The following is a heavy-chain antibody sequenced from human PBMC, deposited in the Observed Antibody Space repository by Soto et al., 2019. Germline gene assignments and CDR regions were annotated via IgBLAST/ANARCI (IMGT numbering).Heavy chain of an antibody. D-gene: IGHD2-2*01. CDR1: GYIFTDYY. J-gene: IGHJ5*02. V-gene: IGHV1-2*04. Sequence: QVQLVQSGAEVKKPGASVKVSCKASGYIFTDYYIQWVRQAPGQGLEWMGWINPYSGVTKFAQKCQDFVTMTSDTSISTAYMELSRLRSDDTAVYYCARGRRRLVVLADLGEKRKGMDPWGEGTLVTVSS. CDR3: ARGRRRLVVLADLGEKRKGMDP. CDR2: INPYSGVT.